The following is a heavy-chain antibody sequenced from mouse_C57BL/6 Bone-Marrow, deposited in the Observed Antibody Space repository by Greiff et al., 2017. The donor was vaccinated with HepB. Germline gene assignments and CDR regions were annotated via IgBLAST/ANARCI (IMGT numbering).Heavy chain of an antibody. CDR1: GYTFTNYW. CDR2: IYPGGGYT. D-gene: IGHD1-1*01. J-gene: IGHJ1*03. CDR3: ARGGYYPEYFDV. Sequence: VQLQESGAELVRPGTSVKMSCKASGYTFTNYWIGWAKQRPGHGLEWIGDIYPGGGYTNYNEKFKGKATLTADKSSSTAYMQFSSLTSEDSAIYYCARGGYYPEYFDVWGTGTTVTVAS. V-gene: IGHV1-63*01.